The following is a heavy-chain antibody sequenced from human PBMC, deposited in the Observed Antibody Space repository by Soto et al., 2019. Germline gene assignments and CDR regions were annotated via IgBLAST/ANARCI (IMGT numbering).Heavy chain of an antibody. V-gene: IGHV4-61*01. CDR2: IYYSGST. Sequence: PSETLSLTCTVSGGSVSSGSYYWSWIRQPPGKGLEWIGYIYYSGSTNYNPSLKSRVTISVDTSKNQFSLKLSSVTAADTAVYYCAREGVEGPFDAFDIWGQGTVVTVSS. D-gene: IGHD3-10*01. CDR1: GGSVSSGSYY. J-gene: IGHJ3*02. CDR3: AREGVEGPFDAFDI.